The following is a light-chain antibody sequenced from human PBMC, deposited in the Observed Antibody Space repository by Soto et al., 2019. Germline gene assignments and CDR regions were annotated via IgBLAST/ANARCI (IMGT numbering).Light chain of an antibody. CDR2: AAS. CDR1: QGISQY. Sequence: DIQMTQSPSSLSASVGDRVTFTCRASQGISQYLAWYQKKPGKVPKLQIYAASTLQSGVPSRFSGSGSGADFTVTVSSLQPEDVATYYCQKYGSAPLAFSGGNKVEL. V-gene: IGKV1-27*01. CDR3: QKYGSAPLA. J-gene: IGKJ4*01.